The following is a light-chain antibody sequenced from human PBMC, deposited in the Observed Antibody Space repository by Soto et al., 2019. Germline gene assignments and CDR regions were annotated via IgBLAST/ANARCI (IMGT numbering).Light chain of an antibody. J-gene: IGLJ1*01. Sequence: QAVVTQPASVSGSPGQSITISCTGTSSDVGGYNYVSWYQQHPGKAPKLMIYEGSKRPSGVSIRFSGSKSGNTASLTISGLQAEDEADYYCCSYVGGNTYVFGTGTKLTVL. CDR1: SSDVGGYNY. CDR3: CSYVGGNTYV. V-gene: IGLV2-23*01. CDR2: EGS.